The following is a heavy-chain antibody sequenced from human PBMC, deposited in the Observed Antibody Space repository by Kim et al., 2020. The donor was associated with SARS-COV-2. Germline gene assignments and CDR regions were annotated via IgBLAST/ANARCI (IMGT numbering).Heavy chain of an antibody. CDR2: IIPILGIA. D-gene: IGHD4-17*01. CDR3: AKTTVVTGYGMDV. J-gene: IGHJ6*02. Sequence: SVKVSCKASGGTFSSYAISWVRQAPGQGLEWMGRIIPILGIANYAQKFQGRVTITADKSTSTAYMELSSLRSEDTAVYYCAKTTVVTGYGMDVWGQGTTVTVSS. CDR1: GGTFSSYA. V-gene: IGHV1-69*04.